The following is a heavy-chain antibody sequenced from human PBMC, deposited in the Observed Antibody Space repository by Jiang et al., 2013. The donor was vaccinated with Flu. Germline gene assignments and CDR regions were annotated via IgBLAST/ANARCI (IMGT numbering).Heavy chain of an antibody. CDR2: IYPGDSDT. CDR1: GYRFTTYW. CDR3: ARRHDSSGYTSIDYFDY. D-gene: IGHD3-22*01. V-gene: IGHV5-51*03. J-gene: IGHJ4*02. Sequence: GAEVKKPGESLKISCEGSGYRFTTYWIGWVRQMPGKGLEWMGIIYPGDSDTRYSPSFQGQVTISADKSISTAYLQWSSLKASDTAMYYCARRHDSSGYTSIDYFDYWGQGTLVTVS.